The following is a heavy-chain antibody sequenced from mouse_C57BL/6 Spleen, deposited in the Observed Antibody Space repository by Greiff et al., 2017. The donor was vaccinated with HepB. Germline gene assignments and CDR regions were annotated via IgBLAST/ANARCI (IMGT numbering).Heavy chain of an antibody. J-gene: IGHJ4*01. CDR1: GYAFSSYW. CDR2: IYPGDGDT. Sequence: VHLVESGAELVKPGASVKISCKASGYAFSSYWMNWVKQRPGKGLEWIGQIYPGDGDTNYNGKFKGKATLTADKSSSTAYMQLSSLTSEDSAVYFCARSPITTVVAYYAMDYWGQGTSVTVSS. CDR3: ARSPITTVVAYYAMDY. D-gene: IGHD1-1*01. V-gene: IGHV1-80*01.